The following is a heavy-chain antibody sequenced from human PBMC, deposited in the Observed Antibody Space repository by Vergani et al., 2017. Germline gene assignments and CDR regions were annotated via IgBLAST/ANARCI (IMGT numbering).Heavy chain of an antibody. D-gene: IGHD2-15*01. CDR1: GYSFTSYW. J-gene: IGHJ2*01. CDR2: IYPGDSDT. CDR3: ARRMVVVAATHYGYFDL. Sequence: EVQLVQSGAEVKKPGESLKISCKGSGYSFTSYWIGWVRQMPGKGLEWMGMIYPGDSDTRYSPSFQGQVTISADKSISTAYLQWSSLKASDTAMYYCARRMVVVAATHYGYFDLWGRGTLVTVSS. V-gene: IGHV5-51*03.